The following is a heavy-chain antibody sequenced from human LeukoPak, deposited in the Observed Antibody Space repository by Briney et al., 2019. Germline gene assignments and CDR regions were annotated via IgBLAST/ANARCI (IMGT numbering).Heavy chain of an antibody. CDR3: ARDFYDTSTYYYVDAFDI. J-gene: IGHJ3*02. Sequence: SETLSLTCTVSGDSIGSYSWIWIRQPPGKGLEWIGYIYYSGNTNYNPSLKSRVTISVDTSKNQFSLKLSSVTAADTAVYYCARDFYDTSTYYYVDAFDIWGQGTMVTVSS. CDR1: GDSIGSYS. D-gene: IGHD3-22*01. CDR2: IYYSGNT. V-gene: IGHV4-59*01.